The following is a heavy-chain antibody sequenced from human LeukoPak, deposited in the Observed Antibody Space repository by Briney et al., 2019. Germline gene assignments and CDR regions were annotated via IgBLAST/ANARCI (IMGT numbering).Heavy chain of an antibody. Sequence: ASVKVSCKASGYTFTSYYMHWVRQAPGQGLEWMGIINPSGGSTSYAQKFQGRVTMTRDTSTSTVYMELSSLRSEDTAVYHCARDRKNDYGSGSPHPDYWGQGTLVTVSS. CDR1: GYTFTSYY. D-gene: IGHD3-10*01. CDR2: INPSGGST. CDR3: ARDRKNDYGSGSPHPDY. V-gene: IGHV1-46*01. J-gene: IGHJ4*02.